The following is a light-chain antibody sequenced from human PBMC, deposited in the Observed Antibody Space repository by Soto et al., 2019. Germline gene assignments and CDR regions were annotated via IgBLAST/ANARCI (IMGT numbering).Light chain of an antibody. CDR3: MRALQTPYT. J-gene: IGKJ2*01. Sequence: DIVMTQSPLSPPVTPGEPASVSCRSSQSLLHSNGYDYLDWYLQKPGQSPQLLIYLGSNRASGVPDRFSGSGSGTDFTLKISRVEAEDVGVYYCMRALQTPYTFGQGTKLEIK. CDR2: LGS. CDR1: QSLLHSNGYDY. V-gene: IGKV2-28*01.